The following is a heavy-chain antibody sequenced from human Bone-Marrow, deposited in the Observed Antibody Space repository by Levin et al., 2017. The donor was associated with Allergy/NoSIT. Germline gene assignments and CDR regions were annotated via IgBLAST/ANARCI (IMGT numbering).Heavy chain of an antibody. V-gene: IGHV3-23*01. CDR3: AKEMVLSYYDSSGYSNY. CDR2: ISGSGGST. CDR1: GFTFSSYA. D-gene: IGHD3-22*01. J-gene: IGHJ4*02. Sequence: GGSLRLSCAASGFTFSSYAMSWVRQAPGKGLEWVSAISGSGGSTYYADSVKGRFTISRDNSKNTLYLQMNSLRAEDTAVYYCAKEMVLSYYDSSGYSNYWGQGTLVTVSS.